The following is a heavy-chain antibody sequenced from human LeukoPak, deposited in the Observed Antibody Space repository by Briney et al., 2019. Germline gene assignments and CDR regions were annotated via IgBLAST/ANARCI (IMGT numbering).Heavy chain of an antibody. Sequence: SETLSLTCTVSGGSISSSSYYWSWIRQPPGKGLEWIGSIYYSGSTYYNPSLKSRVTISVDTSKNQFSLKLSSVTAADTAVYYCARRPYCSGGSCYSMNYFDYWGQGTLVTVSS. V-gene: IGHV4-39*01. CDR3: ARRPYCSGGSCYSMNYFDY. CDR1: GGSISSSSYY. J-gene: IGHJ4*02. CDR2: IYYSGST. D-gene: IGHD2-15*01.